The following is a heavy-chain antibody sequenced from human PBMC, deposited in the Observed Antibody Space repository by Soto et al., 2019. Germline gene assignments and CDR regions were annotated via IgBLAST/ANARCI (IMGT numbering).Heavy chain of an antibody. CDR3: ARNLIWYDSSGYYYYYYGMDV. CDR2: IYYSGST. V-gene: IGHV4-59*08. J-gene: IGHJ6*02. D-gene: IGHD3-22*01. Sequence: SETLYLTCTASGGSISSYYWSWIRQPPGKGLEWIGYIYYSGSTNYNPSLKSRVTISVDTSKNQFSLKLSSVTAADTAVYYCARNLIWYDSSGYYYYYYGMDVWGQGTTVTVSS. CDR1: GGSISSYY.